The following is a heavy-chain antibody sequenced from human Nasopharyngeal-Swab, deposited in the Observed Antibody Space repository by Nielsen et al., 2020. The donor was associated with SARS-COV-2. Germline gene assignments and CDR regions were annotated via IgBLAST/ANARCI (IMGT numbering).Heavy chain of an antibody. D-gene: IGHD1-1*01. J-gene: IGHJ6*02. V-gene: IGHV4-34*01. CDR3: ARGRRERAPRYYYYGMDV. CDR2: INPSGGT. Sequence: SETLSLTCAAYGGAFSGFYWSWIRQSPGEGLEWIGEINPSGGTDYNPSLKSRVSMSVDTSKNQVFLKLKAVTAADTGLYYCARGRRERAPRYYYYGMDVWGQGTTVSVS. CDR1: GGAFSGFY.